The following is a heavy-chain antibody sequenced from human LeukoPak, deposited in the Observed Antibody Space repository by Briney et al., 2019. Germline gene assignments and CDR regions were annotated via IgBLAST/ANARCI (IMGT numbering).Heavy chain of an antibody. CDR1: GGSISSSSYY. CDR3: ARDLFKDDSSGTGGYFDY. J-gene: IGHJ4*02. D-gene: IGHD3-22*01. CDR2: IYYSGST. Sequence: RSSETLSLTCTVSGGSISSSSYYWGWIRQPPGKGLEWIGSIYYSGSTYYNPSLKSRVTMSVDTSKNQFSLKLSSVTAADTAVYYCARDLFKDDSSGTGGYFDYWGQGTLVTVSS. V-gene: IGHV4-39*07.